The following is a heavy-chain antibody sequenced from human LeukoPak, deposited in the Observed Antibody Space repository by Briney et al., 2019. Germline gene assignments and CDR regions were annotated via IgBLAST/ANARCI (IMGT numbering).Heavy chain of an antibody. J-gene: IGHJ5*02. CDR2: INPSGGST. CDR1: GYSFTGYH. CDR3: ARDSLRTAIAMAGGNWFDP. V-gene: IGHV1-46*01. D-gene: IGHD6-19*01. Sequence: ASVKVSCKASGYSFTGYHMHWVRQAPGQGLEWMGIINPSGGSTTYAEKFQGRVTMTGDTSTSTVYMELSSLRSEDTAVYYCARDSLRTAIAMAGGNWFDPWGQGTLVTVSS.